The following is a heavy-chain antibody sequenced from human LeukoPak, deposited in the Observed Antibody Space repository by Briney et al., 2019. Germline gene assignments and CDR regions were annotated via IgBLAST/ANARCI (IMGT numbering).Heavy chain of an antibody. Sequence: GGSLRLSCAASGFTFSSYSMNWVRQAPGKGLEWVSSISSSSSYIYYADSVKGRFTISRDNAKNSLYLQMSSLRAEDTAVYYCARDREGLTYDAFDIWGQGTMVTVSS. D-gene: IGHD3-9*01. CDR1: GFTFSSYS. V-gene: IGHV3-21*01. CDR2: ISSSSSYI. CDR3: ARDREGLTYDAFDI. J-gene: IGHJ3*02.